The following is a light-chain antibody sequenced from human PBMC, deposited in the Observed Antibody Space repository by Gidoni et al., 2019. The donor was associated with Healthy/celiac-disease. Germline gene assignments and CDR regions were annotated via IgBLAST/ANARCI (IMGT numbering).Light chain of an antibody. CDR3: QQYGSSLSIT. V-gene: IGKV3-20*01. CDR1: QSVSSSY. CDR2: GAS. Sequence: IVFTQSPGTLSLSPGERATLSYRASQSVSSSYLAWYQQKPGQAPRLLIYGASSRATGIPDRFSGSGSGTDFTLTISRLEPEEFAVYYCQQYGSSLSITFGQGTRLEIK. J-gene: IGKJ5*01.